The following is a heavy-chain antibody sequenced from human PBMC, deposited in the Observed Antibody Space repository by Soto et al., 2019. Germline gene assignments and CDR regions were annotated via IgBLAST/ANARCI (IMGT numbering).Heavy chain of an antibody. CDR2: IKQDGSET. V-gene: IGHV3-7*01. J-gene: IGHJ4*02. CDR3: ARSYGTGFLSGY. Sequence: EVHLVESGGGLVRPGESLRPSCAASGFTFTNFRMSWLRQAPGKGLEWVANIKQDGSETRYVDSVKGRFTISRDNAKNSLFLQMNSLRAEDTAIYYCARSYGTGFLSGYWGQGTLVTVST. D-gene: IGHD3-10*01. CDR1: GFTFTNFR.